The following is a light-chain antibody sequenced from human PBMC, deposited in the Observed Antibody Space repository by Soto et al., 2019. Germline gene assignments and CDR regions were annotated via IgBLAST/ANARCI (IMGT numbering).Light chain of an antibody. Sequence: QSGLTQPASVSWSPGQSITISCTGTSSDVGGYNYVSWYQQHPGKAPKLMIYEVSNRPSGVSNRFSGSKSGNTASLTISGLQAEDEADYYCSSYTSSSTLGVFGTGTKVTVL. J-gene: IGLJ1*01. CDR3: SSYTSSSTLGV. CDR2: EVS. CDR1: SSDVGGYNY. V-gene: IGLV2-14*01.